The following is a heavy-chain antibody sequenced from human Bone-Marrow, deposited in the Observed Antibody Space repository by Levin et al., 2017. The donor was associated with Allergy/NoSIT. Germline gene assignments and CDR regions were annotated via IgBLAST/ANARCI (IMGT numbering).Heavy chain of an antibody. D-gene: IGHD6-19*01. CDR3: ARDRTPVAGNALDY. J-gene: IGHJ4*02. Sequence: VASVKISCAASGFTFSTYSMNWVRQAPGKGLEWVSSISSRSNYKYYADSVKGRFTISRDNAENSLFLQITGLRVEDTAIYYCARDRTPVAGNALDYWGQGTLVTVSS. V-gene: IGHV3-21*01. CDR2: ISSRSNYK. CDR1: GFTFSTYS.